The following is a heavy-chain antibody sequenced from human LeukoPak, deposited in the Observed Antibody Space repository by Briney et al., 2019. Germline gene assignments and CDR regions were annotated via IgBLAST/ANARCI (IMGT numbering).Heavy chain of an antibody. D-gene: IGHD5-18*01. CDR3: ARVGYSYVINDWSRTGLGAYATKHYYHMDV. CDR1: SGSFSGYY. V-gene: IGHV4-34*01. Sequence: PSETLSLTCAVYSGSFSGYYWSWIRQPPGRGLEWIGEINDSGSTNYNPSLKSRVTISGDTSKNQFSLKLSSVTAADTAVYFCARVGYSYVINDWSRTGLGAYATKHYYHMDVWGKGTTVTVSS. CDR2: INDSGST. J-gene: IGHJ6*03.